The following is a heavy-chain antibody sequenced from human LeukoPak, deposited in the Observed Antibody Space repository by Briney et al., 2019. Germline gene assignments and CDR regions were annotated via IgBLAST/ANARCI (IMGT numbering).Heavy chain of an antibody. Sequence: GASVKVSCKASGYTFTGYYMHWVRQAPGQGLEWMGWINPNSGGTNYAQKFQGRVTMTRDTSISTAYMELSRLRSGDTAVYYCARGFVAVAGTIGYWGQGTLVTVSS. J-gene: IGHJ4*02. CDR1: GYTFTGYY. CDR2: INPNSGGT. V-gene: IGHV1-2*02. CDR3: ARGFVAVAGTIGY. D-gene: IGHD6-19*01.